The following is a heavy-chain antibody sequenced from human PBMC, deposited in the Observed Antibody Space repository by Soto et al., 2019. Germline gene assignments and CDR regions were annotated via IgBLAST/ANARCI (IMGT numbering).Heavy chain of an antibody. CDR2: TYFRSKWYN. Sequence: QVQLQQSGPVLVKPSQTLSLTCAISGDSVSSNSATWNWIRQSSSRGLEWLGRTYFRSKWYNDYALSRESRITINPDTARNQSSLQRNSVTREDTAVYYCARSGAKSGWFGPWGQGTLVTVSS. CDR1: GDSVSSNSAT. V-gene: IGHV6-1*01. CDR3: ARSGAKSGWFGP. D-gene: IGHD2-15*01. J-gene: IGHJ5*02.